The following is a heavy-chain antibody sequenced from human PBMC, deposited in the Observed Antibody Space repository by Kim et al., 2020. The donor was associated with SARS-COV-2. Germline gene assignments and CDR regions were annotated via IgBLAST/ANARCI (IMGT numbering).Heavy chain of an antibody. CDR2: IYYSGST. CDR3: ARDLLLYGSGSYYYYG. CDR1: GGSVSSGSYY. D-gene: IGHD3-10*01. V-gene: IGHV4-61*01. Sequence: SETLSLTCTVSGGSVSSGSYYWSWIRQPPGKGLEWIGYIYYSGSTNYNPSLKSRVTISVDTSKNQFSLKLSSVTAADTAVYYCARDLLLYGSGSYYYYG. J-gene: IGHJ6*01.